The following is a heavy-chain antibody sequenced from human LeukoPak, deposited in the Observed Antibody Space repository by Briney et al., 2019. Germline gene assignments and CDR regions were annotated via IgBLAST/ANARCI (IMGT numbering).Heavy chain of an antibody. D-gene: IGHD3-22*01. V-gene: IGHV3-23*01. CDR2: ISGSGGST. J-gene: IGHJ4*02. CDR3: ARDPDSSGYYYNTFDY. Sequence: GGSLRLSCAASGFTFSSYAMSWVRQAPGKGLEWVSAISGSGGSTYYADSVKGRFTISRDNSKNTLYLQMNSLRAEDTAVYYCARDPDSSGYYYNTFDYWGQGTLVTVSS. CDR1: GFTFSSYA.